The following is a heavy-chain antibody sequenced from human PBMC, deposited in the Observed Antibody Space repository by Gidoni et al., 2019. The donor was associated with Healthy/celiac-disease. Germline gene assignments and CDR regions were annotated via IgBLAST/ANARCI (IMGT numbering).Heavy chain of an antibody. J-gene: IGHJ6*02. Sequence: QVQLVQSGAEVKKPGASVKVSCKASGSTFTGSYMHWVRQAPGQGLEWMGWINPNSGGTNYAQKFQGRVTMTRDTSISTAYMELSRLRSDDTAVYYCASLYLGAGVSYYGMDVWGQGTTVTVSS. CDR1: GSTFTGSY. CDR2: INPNSGGT. D-gene: IGHD3-16*01. V-gene: IGHV1-2*02. CDR3: ASLYLGAGVSYYGMDV.